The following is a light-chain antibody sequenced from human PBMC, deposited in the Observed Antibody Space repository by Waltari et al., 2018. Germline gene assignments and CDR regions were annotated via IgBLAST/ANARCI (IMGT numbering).Light chain of an antibody. CDR3: ASWDDRLSGYV. CDR1: RSNIGNTL. Sequence: QSVLTQPPAASGTPGQRVPNSCSGSRSNIGNTLVYCYQQFPGTAPKLLIYKNYGRPSGVPYRFSGSRSGTSASLAISGLRSEDEADYYCASWDDRLSGYVFGPGTKVIVL. CDR2: KNY. J-gene: IGLJ1*01. V-gene: IGLV1-47*01.